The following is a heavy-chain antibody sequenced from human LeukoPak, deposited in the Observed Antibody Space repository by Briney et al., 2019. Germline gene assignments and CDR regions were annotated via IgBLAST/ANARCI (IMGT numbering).Heavy chain of an antibody. CDR3: ARVFWEKDGFIGAFDI. Sequence: GGSLRLSCAASGFTVSGNYMSWVRQAPGKGLEWVSIIYSGDSTYYADSVKGRFTISRDNSKNTLYLQMNSLRTEDTAVYYCARVFWEKDGFIGAFDIWGQGTMVTVSS. CDR1: GFTVSGNY. D-gene: IGHD3-3*01. V-gene: IGHV3-66*01. CDR2: IYSGDST. J-gene: IGHJ3*02.